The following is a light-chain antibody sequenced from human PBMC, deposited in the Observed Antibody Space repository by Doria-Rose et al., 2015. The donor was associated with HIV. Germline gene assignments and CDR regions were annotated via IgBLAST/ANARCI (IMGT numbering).Light chain of an antibody. J-gene: IGKJ3*01. Sequence: DIQMTQSPESLGMSLGERATLNCKSNQSLLYTSKNYLAWYQQKPGQPPKLLIYWASTRQSGVTARFSGSGSGTDFTLTISSLEAKDVAVYYCQQYYDTPSFGPGTTVDIK. CDR3: QQYYDTPS. V-gene: IGKV4-1*01. CDR1: QSLLYTSKNY. CDR2: WAS.